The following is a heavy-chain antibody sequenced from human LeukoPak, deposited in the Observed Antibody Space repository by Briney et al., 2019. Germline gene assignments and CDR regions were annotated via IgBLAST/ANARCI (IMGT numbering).Heavy chain of an antibody. J-gene: IGHJ3*01. CDR3: ARPRYCSSISCYFHAFDV. D-gene: IGHD2-2*01. Sequence: GGSLRLSCAASRFSFSSYGMTWVRQAPGKGLEWVANIKEDGSEEYYVDSVKGRFTISRDNAKNSLYLQMNSLRAEDTAVYYCARPRYCSSISCYFHAFDVWGQGTMVTVSS. V-gene: IGHV3-7*01. CDR2: IKEDGSEE. CDR1: RFSFSSYG.